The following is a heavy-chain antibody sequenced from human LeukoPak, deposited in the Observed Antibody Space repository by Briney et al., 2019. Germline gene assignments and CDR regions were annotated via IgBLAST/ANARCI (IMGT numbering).Heavy chain of an antibody. CDR3: ARDGSSFDI. V-gene: IGHV3-53*01. CDR2: IYSGGST. J-gene: IGHJ3*02. CDR1: GXTVSSNF. Sequence: GGSLRLSCAASGXTVSSNFVSWVRQAPGKGREWVSVIYSGGSTYYSDSVKGRFTISRDNSKNTVYLQMNSLRAEDTAVYYCARDGSSFDIWGQGTMVTVSS. D-gene: IGHD3-10*01.